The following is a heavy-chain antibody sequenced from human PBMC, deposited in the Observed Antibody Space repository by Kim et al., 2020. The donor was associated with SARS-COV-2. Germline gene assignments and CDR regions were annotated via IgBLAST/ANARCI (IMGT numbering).Heavy chain of an antibody. CDR1: GGPVSSGSYY. Sequence: SETLSLTCTVSGGPVSSGSYYWSWIRQPPGKGLEWIGYIYYSGSTNYNPSLKSRVTISVDTSKNQFSLKLSSVTAADTAVYYCARAGDLFDYWGQGTLVTVSS. D-gene: IGHD2-21*02. CDR3: ARAGDLFDY. J-gene: IGHJ4*02. CDR2: IYYSGST. V-gene: IGHV4-61*01.